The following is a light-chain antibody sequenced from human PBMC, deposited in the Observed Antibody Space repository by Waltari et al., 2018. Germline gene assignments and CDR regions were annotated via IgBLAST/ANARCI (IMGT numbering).Light chain of an antibody. J-gene: IGKJ4*01. Sequence: DFQMTQSPSTLAASVGDRFTIACRASLSIDYWLAWYQQKPGKAPKLLIYDASNLDSGVPSRFSGSGSGTEFALTISSLQPDDFATYYCQQYRDYPLTFGGGTNLEIK. CDR2: DAS. V-gene: IGKV1-5*01. CDR3: QQYRDYPLT. CDR1: LSIDYW.